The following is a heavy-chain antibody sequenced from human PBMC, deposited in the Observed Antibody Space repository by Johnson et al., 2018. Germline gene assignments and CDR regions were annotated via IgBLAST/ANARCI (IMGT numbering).Heavy chain of an antibody. D-gene: IGHD3-22*01. CDR3: ASLNYYYDSSGYYYVDAFDI. J-gene: IGHJ3*02. CDR2: VNSDGSST. CDR1: GFTFSSYW. V-gene: IGHV3-74*02. Sequence: VQLVQSGGGLVQPGGSXRLSCAASGFTFSSYWMHWVRQAPGTGLVWVSRVNSDGSSTTYADSVKGRSPIPRDNAKNTLYLQMNSLRAEDTAVYYCASLNYYYDSSGYYYVDAFDIWGQGTMVTVSS.